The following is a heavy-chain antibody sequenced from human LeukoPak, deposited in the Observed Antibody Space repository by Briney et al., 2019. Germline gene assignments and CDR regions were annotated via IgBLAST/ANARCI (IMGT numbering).Heavy chain of an antibody. Sequence: PSETLSLTCTVSGGSISSYYWSWIRQPPGKGLEWIGYMYYSGSTKYNPSLKSRVTISEDTSNNQLSLRLNSVTAADTAVYYCARWGGYNYAFDIWGQGTMVTVSS. CDR1: GGSISSYY. D-gene: IGHD5-12*01. J-gene: IGHJ3*02. CDR3: ARWGGYNYAFDI. V-gene: IGHV4-59*01. CDR2: MYYSGST.